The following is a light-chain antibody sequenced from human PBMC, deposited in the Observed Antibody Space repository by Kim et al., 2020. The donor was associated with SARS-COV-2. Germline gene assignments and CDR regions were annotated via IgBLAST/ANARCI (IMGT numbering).Light chain of an antibody. CDR3: QVWDSSSDHYV. V-gene: IGLV3-21*04. Sequence: YELTQPPSASVAPGKTARITCGGNNIGSKSVHWYQQKPGQAPVLVIYYDSDRPSGIPERFSGSNSGNTATLTISRVEAGDEADYYCQVWDSSSDHYVFGTGTKVTVL. J-gene: IGLJ1*01. CDR1: NIGSKS. CDR2: YDS.